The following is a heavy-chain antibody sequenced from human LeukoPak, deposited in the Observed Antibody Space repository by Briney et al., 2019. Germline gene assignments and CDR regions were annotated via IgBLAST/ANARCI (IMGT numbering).Heavy chain of an antibody. D-gene: IGHD5-12*01. Sequence: SETLSLTCTVSGGSISSYYWSWIRQPAGKGLEWIGRIYNSGSTTYNPSLKSRVTMSVDTSKNQFSLKLSSVTAADTAVYYCASYSGYDFFVEYWGQGTLVTVSS. CDR1: GGSISSYY. V-gene: IGHV4-4*07. J-gene: IGHJ4*02. CDR2: IYNSGST. CDR3: ASYSGYDFFVEY.